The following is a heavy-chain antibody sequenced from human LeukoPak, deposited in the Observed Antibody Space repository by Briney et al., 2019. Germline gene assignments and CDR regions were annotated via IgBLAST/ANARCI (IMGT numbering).Heavy chain of an antibody. V-gene: IGHV4-59*08. CDR2: IHYTGNT. Sequence: SETLSLTCTVSGASITTYYWSWIRQPPGKGLEWIGYIHYTGNTNHNPSLKNRVTISVDTSKNQVSLKLRSVTAADTAVYYCARTNPSFDYWGQGTLVTVSS. CDR1: GASITTYY. J-gene: IGHJ4*02. CDR3: ARTNPSFDY.